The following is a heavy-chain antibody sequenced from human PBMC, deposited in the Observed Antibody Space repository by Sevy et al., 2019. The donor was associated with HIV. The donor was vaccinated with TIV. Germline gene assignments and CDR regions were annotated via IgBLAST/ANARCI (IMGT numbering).Heavy chain of an antibody. D-gene: IGHD1-26*01. J-gene: IGHJ4*02. Sequence: GGSLRLSCAASGFSFSSYGMHWVRQAPGKGLEWVAVIWYDGSGKFYSYSMKGRFTISRDNSNNTLFLQMNSLRVEDTAIYYCAKGAGQYFFDYWGQGTLVTVSS. V-gene: IGHV3-33*06. CDR2: IWYDGSGK. CDR1: GFSFSSYG. CDR3: AKGAGQYFFDY.